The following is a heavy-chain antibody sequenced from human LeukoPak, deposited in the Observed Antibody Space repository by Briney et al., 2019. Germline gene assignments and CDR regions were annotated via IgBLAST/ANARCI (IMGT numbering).Heavy chain of an antibody. V-gene: IGHV4-39*01. CDR1: GGSISSSSCY. CDR2: IYYSGST. CDR3: ARPYCSSTSCYMDDAFDI. D-gene: IGHD2-2*02. J-gene: IGHJ3*02. Sequence: PSETLSLTCTVSGGSISSSSCYWGWIRQPPGKGLEWIGSIYYSGSTYYNPSLKSRVTISVDTSKNQFSLNLSSVTAADTAVYYCARPYCSSTSCYMDDAFDIWGQGTMVTVSS.